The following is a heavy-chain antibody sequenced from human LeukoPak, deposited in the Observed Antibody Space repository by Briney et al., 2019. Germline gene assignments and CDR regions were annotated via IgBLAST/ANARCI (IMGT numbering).Heavy chain of an antibody. CDR2: IYHSGST. V-gene: IGHV4-4*02. Sequence: PSGTLSLTCAVSGGSISSSNWWSWVRQPPGKGLEWIGEIYHSGSTNYNPSLKSRVTISVDTSKNQFSLKLSSVTAADTAVYYCAATYDSSGYYYQGFDYWGQGTLVTVSS. J-gene: IGHJ4*02. D-gene: IGHD3-22*01. CDR3: AATYDSSGYYYQGFDY. CDR1: GGSISSSNW.